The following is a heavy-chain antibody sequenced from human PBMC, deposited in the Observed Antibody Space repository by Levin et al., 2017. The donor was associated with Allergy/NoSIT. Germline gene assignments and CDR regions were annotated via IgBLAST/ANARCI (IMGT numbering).Heavy chain of an antibody. J-gene: IGHJ6*02. D-gene: IGHD5-18*01. CDR1: GFTFRSYW. V-gene: IGHV3-7*01. CDR3: AGVETAPYYYDGMDV. CDR2: IKQDGSEK. Sequence: GESLKISCAASGFTFRSYWMSWVRQTPGKGLEWVANIKQDGSEKYYVDSVKGRFTISRDNAKNSLYLQLNSLRAEDTAVYDCAGVETAPYYYDGMDVWGQGTTVTVSS.